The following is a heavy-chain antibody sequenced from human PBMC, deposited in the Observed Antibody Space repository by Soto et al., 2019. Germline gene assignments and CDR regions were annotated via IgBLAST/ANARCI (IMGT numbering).Heavy chain of an antibody. CDR3: ARSKRMDV. J-gene: IGHJ6*02. Sequence: QVQLQESGPGLVKPSETLSLTCTVSGGSIENYYWSWIRQPPGKGLEWIGCVYYSGSTNYNPSLESRVHISVDMTKYQFSLQLTSVTAADTAIYYCARSKRMDVWGQGTTVTVSS. CDR1: GGSIENYY. CDR2: VYYSGST. V-gene: IGHV4-59*01.